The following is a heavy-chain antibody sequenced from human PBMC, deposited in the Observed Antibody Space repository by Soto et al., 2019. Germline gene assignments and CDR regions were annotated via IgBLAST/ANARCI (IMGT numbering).Heavy chain of an antibody. V-gene: IGHV6-1*01. CDR2: TYYRSKWYN. Sequence: TDSLTCAISGDSVSSNSAAWNWIKQSPSRGLEWLGRTYYRSKWYNDYAVSVKSRITINPDTSKNQFSLQLNSVTPEDTGVYYCARARRTYSSSWYDYWGQGTLVTVSS. CDR1: GDSVSSNSAA. J-gene: IGHJ4*02. CDR3: ARARRTYSSSWYDY. D-gene: IGHD6-13*01.